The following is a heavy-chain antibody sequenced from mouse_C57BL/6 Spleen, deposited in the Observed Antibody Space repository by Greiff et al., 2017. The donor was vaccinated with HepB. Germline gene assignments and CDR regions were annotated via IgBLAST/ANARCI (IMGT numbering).Heavy chain of an antibody. CDR3: ARYSIYDCYFDV. J-gene: IGHJ1*03. D-gene: IGHD1-1*01. V-gene: IGHV7-3*01. Sequence: EVHLVESGGGLVQPGGSLSLSCAASGFTFTDYYMSWVRQPPGKALEWLGFIRNKANGYTTEYSASVKGRFTISRDNSQSILYLQMNALRAEDSATYYCARYSIYDCYFDVWGTGTTVTVSS. CDR2: IRNKANGYTT. CDR1: GFTFTDYY.